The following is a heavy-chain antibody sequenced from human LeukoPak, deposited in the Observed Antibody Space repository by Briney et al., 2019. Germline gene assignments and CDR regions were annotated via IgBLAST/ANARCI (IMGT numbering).Heavy chain of an antibody. J-gene: IGHJ4*02. CDR2: ISSSGSTI. D-gene: IGHD2-2*01. V-gene: IGHV3-11*04. CDR3: ARDRRLYCSSTSCYRGPNN. Sequence: GGSLRLSCAASGFTFSDYYMSWIRQAPGKGLEWVSYISSSGSTIYYADSVKGRFTISRDNAKNSLYLQMNSLRAEDTAVYYCARDRRLYCSSTSCYRGPNNWGQGTLVTVPS. CDR1: GFTFSDYY.